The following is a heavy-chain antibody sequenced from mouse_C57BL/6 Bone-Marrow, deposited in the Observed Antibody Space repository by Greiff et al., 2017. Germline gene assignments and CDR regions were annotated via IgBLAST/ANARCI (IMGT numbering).Heavy chain of an antibody. CDR3: TRSRGNAYYFDY. J-gene: IGHJ2*01. CDR1: GYTFTDYE. CDR2: IDPETGGT. V-gene: IGHV1-15*01. D-gene: IGHD2-1*01. Sequence: VQLQQSGAELVRPGASVTLSCKASGYTFTDYEMHWVKQTPVHGLEWIGAIDPETGGTAYNQKFTGKAILTADKSSSTAYMELRSLTSEDSAVYYCTRSRGNAYYFDYGGQGTTLTVSS.